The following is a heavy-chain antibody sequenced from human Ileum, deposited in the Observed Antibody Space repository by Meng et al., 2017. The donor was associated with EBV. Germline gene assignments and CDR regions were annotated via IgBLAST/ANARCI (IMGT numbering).Heavy chain of an antibody. CDR1: GVSISSGYFH. CDR2: HSGST. CDR3: VSYAVGAGGIGY. D-gene: IGHD1-26*01. Sequence: AQLAESGPGLVTPSQTLSLSCAVSGVSISSGYFHWSWIRQPPGKGLEWIGHSGSTSYNPSLRSRVTISVDTSKNQFSLKVDSATAGDTAVYYCVSYAVGAGGIGYWGQGILVTVSS. V-gene: IGHV4-30-4*01. J-gene: IGHJ4*02.